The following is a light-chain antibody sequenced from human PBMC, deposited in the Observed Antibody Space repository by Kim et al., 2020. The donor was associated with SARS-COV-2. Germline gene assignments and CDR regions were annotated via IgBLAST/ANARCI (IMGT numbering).Light chain of an antibody. CDR3: QQSYSTPMYT. CDR2: AAS. CDR1: QSISSY. Sequence: ASVGDRVNITCRASQSISSYLNWYQQKPGKAPKLLIYAASSLQSGVPSRFSGSGSGTDFTLTISSLQPEDFATYYCQQSYSTPMYTFGQGTKLEIK. J-gene: IGKJ2*01. V-gene: IGKV1-39*01.